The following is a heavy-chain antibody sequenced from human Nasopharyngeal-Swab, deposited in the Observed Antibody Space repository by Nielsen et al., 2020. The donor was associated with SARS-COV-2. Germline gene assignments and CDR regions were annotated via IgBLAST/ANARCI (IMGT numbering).Heavy chain of an antibody. CDR2: ISGSGGST. Sequence: GGSLRLSCAASGFTFSSYAMSWVRQAPGKGLEWVSAISGSGGSTYYADSVKGRFTISRDNSKNTLYLQMNSLRSEDTAVYYCAAAKAARQGYYYYGMDVWGQGTTVTVSS. D-gene: IGHD6-6*01. V-gene: IGHV3-23*01. CDR1: GFTFSSYA. J-gene: IGHJ6*02. CDR3: AAAKAARQGYYYYGMDV.